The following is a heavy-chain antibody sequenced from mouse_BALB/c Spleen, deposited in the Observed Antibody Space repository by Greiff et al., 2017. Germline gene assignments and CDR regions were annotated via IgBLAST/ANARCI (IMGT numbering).Heavy chain of an antibody. V-gene: IGHV1-14*01. D-gene: IGHD1-2*01. J-gene: IGHJ4*01. CDR1: GYTFTSYV. CDR3: ARGEPGLGYAAMDY. Sequence: EVQLQQSGPELVKPGASVKMSCKASGYTFTSYVMHWVKQKPGQGLEWIGYINPYNDGTKYNEKFKGKATLTSDKSSSTAYMERSSLTSEDSAVYYCARGEPGLGYAAMDYWGQGTSVTVSA. CDR2: INPYNDGT.